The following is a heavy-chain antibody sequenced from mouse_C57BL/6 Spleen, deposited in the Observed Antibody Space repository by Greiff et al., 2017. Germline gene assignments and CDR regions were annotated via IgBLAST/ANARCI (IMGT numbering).Heavy chain of an antibody. CDR1: GYTFTSYW. J-gene: IGHJ4*01. CDR3: AREPNYDYVAMNY. V-gene: IGHV1-64*01. Sequence: QVQLQQPGAELVKPGASVKLSCKASGYTFTSYWMHWVKQRPGQGLEWIGMIHPNSGSTNYNEKFKSKATLTIDKSSSTAYMQLSSLTSEDSAVYYCAREPNYDYVAMNYWDQGTSITNCS. CDR2: IHPNSGST.